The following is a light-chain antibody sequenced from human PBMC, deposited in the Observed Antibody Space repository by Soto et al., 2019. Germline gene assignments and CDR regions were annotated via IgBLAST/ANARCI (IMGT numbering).Light chain of an antibody. J-gene: IGKJ5*01. CDR1: QSLNSD. CDR2: DAS. Sequence: EIVMTQSPATLSVSPGERATLSCRASQSLNSDLAWYQQKPGQAPRLLIYDASNRATGIPARLSGSGYGTDFTITISSLETEDFAVYYCQQRSNSTITFGQGTRLEIK. V-gene: IGKV3-11*01. CDR3: QQRSNSTIT.